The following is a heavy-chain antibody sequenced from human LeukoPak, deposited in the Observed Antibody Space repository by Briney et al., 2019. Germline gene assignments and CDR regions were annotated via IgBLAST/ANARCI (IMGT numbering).Heavy chain of an antibody. V-gene: IGHV3-30*02. J-gene: IGHJ6*03. CDR1: EFSFSDSG. D-gene: IGHD3-3*01. CDR3: ANGVGLRFLESYMDV. Sequence: PGGSLRLSCAASEFSFSDSGMHWVRQAPGKGLEWVAFIRYDGSNKYYADSVKGRFTISRDNSKNTLYLQMNSLRAEDTAVYYCANGVGLRFLESYMDVWGKGTTVTVSS. CDR2: IRYDGSNK.